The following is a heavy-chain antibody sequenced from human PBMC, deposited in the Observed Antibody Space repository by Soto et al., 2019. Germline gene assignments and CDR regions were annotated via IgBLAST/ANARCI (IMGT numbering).Heavy chain of an antibody. V-gene: IGHV3-23*01. D-gene: IGHD3-9*01. CDR1: GFTFSIYA. CDR3: AKSSHPPYFHWLLDY. J-gene: IGHJ4*01. Sequence: GGSLRLSCAASGFTFSIYAMSWVRQAPGKGLEWVSTISGGGTTYYADSVKGRFTISRDNSDNTVFLQLNSLRAEDTALYYCAKSSHPPYFHWLLDYSSQETLVTVSS. CDR2: ISGGGTT.